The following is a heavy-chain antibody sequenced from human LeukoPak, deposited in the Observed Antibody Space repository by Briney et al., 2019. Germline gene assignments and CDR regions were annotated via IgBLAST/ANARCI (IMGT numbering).Heavy chain of an antibody. J-gene: IGHJ4*02. CDR3: AKDRPNYHESNGHYYRPNGDY. CDR2: ISSSGDRT. V-gene: IGHV3-23*01. CDR1: GFTFSTYA. Sequence: PGGSLRLSCAASGFTFSTYAMSWVRQAPGKGLEWGSSISSSGDRTFYADSVKDRFTISRDNSENTLYLQMSRLRAEDTAVYYCAKDRPNYHESNGHYYRPNGDYWGQGTLVTVSS. D-gene: IGHD3-22*01.